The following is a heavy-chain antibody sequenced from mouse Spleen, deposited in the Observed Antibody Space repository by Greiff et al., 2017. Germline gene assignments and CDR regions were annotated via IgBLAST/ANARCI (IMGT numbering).Heavy chain of an antibody. J-gene: IGHJ4*01. CDR3: ARGDYYYGSSQTGDY. D-gene: IGHD1-1*01. CDR1: GYTFTSYW. V-gene: IGHV1-64*01. CDR2: IHPNSGST. Sequence: QVQLKQPGAELVKPGASVKLSCKASGYTFTSYWMHWVKQRPGQGLEWIGMIHPNSGSTNYNEKFKSKATLTVDKSSSTAYMQLSSLTSEDSAVYYCARGDYYYGSSQTGDYWGQGTSVTVSS.